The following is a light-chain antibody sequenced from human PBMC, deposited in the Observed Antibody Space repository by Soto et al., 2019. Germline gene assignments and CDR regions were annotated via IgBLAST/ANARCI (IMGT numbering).Light chain of an antibody. CDR2: NAD. CDR3: KQFSIYWE. V-gene: IGKV1-5*01. J-gene: IGKJ1*01. Sequence: DIQMTQSPSTLSASVGDIVTITWRASQDINRWLAWYQQKPGKAPKILIYNADTLESGVPSRFSGSGYGKEFILTISSLQPDDFATYYCKQFSIYWEFGQGTKVDIK. CDR1: QDINRW.